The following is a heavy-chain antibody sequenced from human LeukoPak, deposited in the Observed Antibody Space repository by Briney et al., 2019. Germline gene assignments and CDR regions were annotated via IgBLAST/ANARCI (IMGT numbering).Heavy chain of an antibody. J-gene: IGHJ4*02. Sequence: GRSPRLSCAASGFTFSSYGMHWVRQAPGKGLEWVAVIWYDGSNKYYADSVKGRFTISRDNSKNTLYLQMNSLRAEDTAVYYCARSRYSSGWHDYWGQGTLVTVSS. D-gene: IGHD6-19*01. CDR2: IWYDGSNK. CDR1: GFTFSSYG. CDR3: ARSRYSSGWHDY. V-gene: IGHV3-33*01.